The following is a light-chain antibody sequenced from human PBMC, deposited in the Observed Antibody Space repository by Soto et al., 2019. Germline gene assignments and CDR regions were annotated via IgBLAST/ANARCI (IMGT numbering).Light chain of an antibody. CDR2: ATS. V-gene: IGKV3-20*01. CDR1: QSVSRSY. Sequence: EIVLTQSPGTLSLSPGERATVSCRASQSVSRSYLAWYQQNPGQPPSLLIYATSSRATGIPDRFSGSGSGTDFTLTISRLEPEDFAVYYCQQYGSSPYSFGQGTKLEIK. J-gene: IGKJ2*01. CDR3: QQYGSSPYS.